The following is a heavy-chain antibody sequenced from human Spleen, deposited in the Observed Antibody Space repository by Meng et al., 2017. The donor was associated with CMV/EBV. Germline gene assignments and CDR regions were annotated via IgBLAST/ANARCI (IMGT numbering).Heavy chain of an antibody. D-gene: IGHD3-3*01. J-gene: IGHJ6*02. V-gene: IGHV4-34*01. CDR3: ARGGDFWSGYYTHYYYYGMDV. CDR2: INYSGST. Sequence: SQTLSLTCAVYDGSSSGYYWSWIRQPPGKGLEWIGEINYSGSTNYNPSLKSRVTISVDMSKNHFSLKLSSVTAADTAVYYCARGGDFWSGYYTHYYYYGMDVWGQGTTVTVSS. CDR1: DGSSSGYY.